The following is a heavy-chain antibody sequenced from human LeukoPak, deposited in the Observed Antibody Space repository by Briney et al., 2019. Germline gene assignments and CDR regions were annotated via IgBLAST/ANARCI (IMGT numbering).Heavy chain of an antibody. CDR3: ARAPDYGGNSGLCYFDY. J-gene: IGHJ4*02. D-gene: IGHD4-23*01. CDR1: GDSMSGYY. Sequence: SETLSLTCSVSGDSMSGYYWSWIRQPPGKGLEWIGYIYYSGGSNYNPSLKSRVTISVDTSKNQFSLKLSSVTAADTAVYYCARAPDYGGNSGLCYFDYWGQGTLVTVSS. CDR2: IYYSGGS. V-gene: IGHV4-59*12.